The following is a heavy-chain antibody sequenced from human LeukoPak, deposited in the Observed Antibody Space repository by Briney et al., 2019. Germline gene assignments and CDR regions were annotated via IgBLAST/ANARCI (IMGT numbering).Heavy chain of an antibody. D-gene: IGHD2-2*01. V-gene: IGHV1-69*05. Sequence: GSSVKVSCKASGGTFSSYAIRWVRQAPGQGLEWMGGIIPIFGTANYAQKFQGRVTITTDESTSTAYMELSSLRSEDTAVYYCARVPAAYADNWFDPWGQGTLVTVSS. CDR1: GGTFSSYA. CDR2: IIPIFGTA. J-gene: IGHJ5*02. CDR3: ARVPAAYADNWFDP.